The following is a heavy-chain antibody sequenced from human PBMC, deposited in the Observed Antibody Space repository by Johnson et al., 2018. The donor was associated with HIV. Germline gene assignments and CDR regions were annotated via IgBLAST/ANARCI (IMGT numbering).Heavy chain of an antibody. J-gene: IGHJ3*02. CDR1: GFTFSDYY. CDR3: AKDTVGYYGSGREGAFDI. V-gene: IGHV3-11*01. Sequence: QVQLVESGGGLVKPEGSLRLSCAASGFTFSDYYMSWIRQAPGKGLEWVSYISSSGSTIYYADSVKGRFTISRDNAKNSLYLQMNSLRAEDTALYYCAKDTVGYYGSGREGAFDIWGQGTMVTVSS. D-gene: IGHD3-10*01. CDR2: ISSSGSTI.